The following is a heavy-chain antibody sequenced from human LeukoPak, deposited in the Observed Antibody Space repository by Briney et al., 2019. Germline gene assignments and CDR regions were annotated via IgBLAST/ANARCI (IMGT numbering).Heavy chain of an antibody. D-gene: IGHD4-17*01. V-gene: IGHV4-59*01. Sequence: SETLSLTCTVSGGSISNYYWSWIRQPPGKGLEWIGYIYYSGSANYNPSLKSRVTISVDTSKNQFSLKLSSVTAADTAVYYCASMSDYEVDYWGQGTLVTVSS. CDR1: GGSISNYY. J-gene: IGHJ4*02. CDR2: IYYSGSA. CDR3: ASMSDYEVDY.